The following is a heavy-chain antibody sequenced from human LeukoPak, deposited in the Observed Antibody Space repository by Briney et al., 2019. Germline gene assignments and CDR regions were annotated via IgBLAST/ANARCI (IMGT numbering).Heavy chain of an antibody. CDR3: ARGLRLSWSPTDY. CDR2: IYYSGST. CDR1: GGSISRSDYY. V-gene: IGHV4-30-4*01. J-gene: IGHJ4*02. Sequence: SETLSLTCSVSGGSISRSDYYWSWLRQPPGKGLEWIGYIYYSGSTYYNPSLKSRATISVDTSKNQFSLKLSSVTAADTAVYYCARGLRLSWSPTDYWGQGTLVTVSS.